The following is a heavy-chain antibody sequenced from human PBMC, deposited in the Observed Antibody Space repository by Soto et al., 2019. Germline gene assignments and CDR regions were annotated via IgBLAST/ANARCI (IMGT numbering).Heavy chain of an antibody. D-gene: IGHD3-3*01. CDR2: IIPYFGTA. J-gene: IGHJ6*02. Sequence: EQLVQSGAEVKKPGSSVKVSCEASGGTFSTYSISWVRQAPGHGLEWMGEIIPYFGTANHAQKFQGRVTMTVDASTSTAYMDLRSLRSEATAPYYCARVRIALRRRGGHYYEDGMDVWGQGTRVTVSS. V-gene: IGHV1-69*01. CDR1: GGTFSTYS. CDR3: ARVRIALRRRGGHYYEDGMDV.